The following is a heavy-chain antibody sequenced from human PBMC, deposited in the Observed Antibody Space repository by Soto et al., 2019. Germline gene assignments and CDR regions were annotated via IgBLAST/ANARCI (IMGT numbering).Heavy chain of an antibody. V-gene: IGHV4-59*08. Sequence: SETLSLTCTVSGGSISSYYWTWIRQPPGRGLEWIGYIYYSGSTYYNPSLKSRVTISVDTSKNQFSLKLSSVAAADTAVYYCARAGPPDSWGQGTLVTVSS. CDR1: GGSISSYY. CDR3: ARAGPPDS. J-gene: IGHJ4*02. CDR2: IYYSGST.